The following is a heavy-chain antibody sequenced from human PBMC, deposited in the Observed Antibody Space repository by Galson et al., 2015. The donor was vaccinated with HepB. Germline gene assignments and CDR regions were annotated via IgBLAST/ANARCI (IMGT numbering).Heavy chain of an antibody. CDR2: ISGYNGRA. CDR1: GYSFNNYA. J-gene: IGHJ3*02. Sequence: SVKVSCKASGYSFNNYAITWVRQAPGQGLQWMGRISGYNGRAMYAQEFQDRVTLTIDTSTTTASMEVNRLTSDDTAMYYCARDLAAETTDAFDIWGQGTLVTVSS. V-gene: IGHV1-18*01. D-gene: IGHD6-13*01. CDR3: ARDLAAETTDAFDI.